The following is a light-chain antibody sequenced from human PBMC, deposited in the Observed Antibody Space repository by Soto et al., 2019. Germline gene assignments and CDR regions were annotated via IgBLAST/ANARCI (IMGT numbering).Light chain of an antibody. J-gene: IGLJ2*01. CDR1: SSDVGGYNY. CDR3: SSYASDNTLV. Sequence: QSALTQPASVSGSPGQSITISCTGTSSDVGGYNYVSWYQQHPGKAPKLMVYDVIYRPSGVSDRFSGSKSGNTASLTISGLQAEDEDDYYCSSYASDNTLVFGGGTKLTVL. V-gene: IGLV2-14*03. CDR2: DVI.